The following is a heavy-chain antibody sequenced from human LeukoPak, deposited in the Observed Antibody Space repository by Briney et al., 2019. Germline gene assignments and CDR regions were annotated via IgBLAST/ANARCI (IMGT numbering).Heavy chain of an antibody. J-gene: IGHJ4*02. CDR2: ISAYNGNT. V-gene: IGHV1-18*03. CDR3: ARGYCSSTSCYYYFDY. Sequence: ASVKVSCKASGYTFTSYGISWVRQAPGQGLEWMGWISAYNGNTNYAQKLQGRVTMTRDTSTSTVYMELSSLRSEDMAVYYCARGYCSSTSCYYYFDYWGQGTLVTVSS. D-gene: IGHD2-2*01. CDR1: GYTFTSYG.